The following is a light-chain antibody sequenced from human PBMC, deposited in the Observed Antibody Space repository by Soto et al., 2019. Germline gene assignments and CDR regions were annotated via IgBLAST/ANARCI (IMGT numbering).Light chain of an antibody. Sequence: DIQMTQSPSTLSVSVGDRVTITCRASQTISSWLAWYQQKPGQAPKLLIYKASTLKSGVPSRFSGSGSGTEFTLTISSLQPDDFATYYCQHYNSYSEAFGQGTKVELK. V-gene: IGKV1-5*03. CDR3: QHYNSYSEA. CDR2: KAS. CDR1: QTISSW. J-gene: IGKJ1*01.